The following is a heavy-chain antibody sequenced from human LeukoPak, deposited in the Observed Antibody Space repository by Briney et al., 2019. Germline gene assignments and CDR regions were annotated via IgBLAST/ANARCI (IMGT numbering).Heavy chain of an antibody. CDR3: AKGSLRVTDY. J-gene: IGHJ4*02. CDR2: VNNAGSST. V-gene: IGHV3-74*03. D-gene: IGHD3-10*01. CDR1: GFIFSNYW. Sequence: GGSLRLSCAASGFIFSNYWMHWVRQAPGKGLVWVSRVNNAGSSTTYADSVKGRFTISRDNAKNTLYLQMNSLRAEDTAVYYCAKGSLRVTDYWGQGTLVTVSS.